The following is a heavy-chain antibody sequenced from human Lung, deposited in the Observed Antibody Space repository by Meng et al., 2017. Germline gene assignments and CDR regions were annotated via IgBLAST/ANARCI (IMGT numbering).Heavy chain of an antibody. V-gene: IGHV1-2*06. CDR1: GYTFTGYY. CDR3: AREIVVVPAATDGGDY. CDR2: INPNSGGT. J-gene: IGHJ4*02. D-gene: IGHD2-2*01. Sequence: ASVKVSCKASGYTFTGYYMHWVRQAPGQGLEWMGRINPNSGGTNYAQKFQGRVTMTRDTSISTAYMELSRLRSDDTAVYYCAREIVVVPAATDGGDYWGQGTLVTVSS.